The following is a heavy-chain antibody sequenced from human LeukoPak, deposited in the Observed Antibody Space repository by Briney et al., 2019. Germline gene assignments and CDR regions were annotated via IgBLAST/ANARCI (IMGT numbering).Heavy chain of an antibody. J-gene: IGHJ4*02. CDR1: GGSISSSSYY. Sequence: SETLSLTCTVSGGSISSSSYYWGWIRQPPGKGLEWIGSIYYSGSTYYNPSLKSRVTISVDTSKNQFSLKLSSVTAADTAVYYCARGSELAATQNYWGQGTLVTVSS. CDR3: ARGSELAATQNY. D-gene: IGHD2-15*01. V-gene: IGHV4-39*01. CDR2: IYYSGST.